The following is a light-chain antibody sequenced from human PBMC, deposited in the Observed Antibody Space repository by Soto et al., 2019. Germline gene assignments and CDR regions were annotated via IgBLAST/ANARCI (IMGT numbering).Light chain of an antibody. J-gene: IGLJ1*01. CDR2: EVS. CDR3: TSYAGGNNV. V-gene: IGLV2-8*01. CDR1: SSDVGGYNY. Sequence: QSALTQPPSASGSPGQSVTISCTGTSSDVGGYNYVSWYQQHPGKVPKLMVYEVSKRPSGVPDRFSGSKSGNTASLTVSGLQAEDEADYYCTSYAGGNNVFGTGTKVTVL.